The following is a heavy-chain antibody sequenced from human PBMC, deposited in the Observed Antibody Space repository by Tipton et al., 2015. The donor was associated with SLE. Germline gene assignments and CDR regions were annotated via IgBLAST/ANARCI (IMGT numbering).Heavy chain of an antibody. D-gene: IGHD4-17*01. J-gene: IGHJ3*02. CDR1: GYSISSGNY. Sequence: TLSLTCGVSGYSISSGNYWGWIRQPPGKGLEWIGSMYHSGSTHYSPSLKRRATISLDSSKNQFSLKVNSVTAADTAVYYCTTTVTTIASYGAFDIWGQGTMVRVSS. CDR2: MYHSGST. V-gene: IGHV4-38-2*01. CDR3: TTTVTTIASYGAFDI.